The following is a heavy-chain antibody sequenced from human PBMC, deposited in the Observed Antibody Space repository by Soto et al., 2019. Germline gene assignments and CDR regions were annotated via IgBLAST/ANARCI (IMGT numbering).Heavy chain of an antibody. J-gene: IGHJ4*02. D-gene: IGHD3-22*01. CDR1: GYTFTSYG. CDR3: ARSSGWYYVDY. CDR2: INAGNGNT. Sequence: QVQLVQSGAEVKKPGASVKVSCKASGYTFTSYGIHWVRQAPGQRLEWMGWINAGNGNTKYSQKFQDRVTITRDTSASTAYMELSSLRSEDTAVYYCARSSGWYYVDYWGQGTRVTVSS. V-gene: IGHV1-3*01.